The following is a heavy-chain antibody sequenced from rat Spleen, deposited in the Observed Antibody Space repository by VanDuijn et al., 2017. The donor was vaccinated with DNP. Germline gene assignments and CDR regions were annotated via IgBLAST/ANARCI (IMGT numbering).Heavy chain of an antibody. Sequence: EVKLVESGGGLVQPGRSLKLSCAASGFNFNDYWMGWVRQAPGKGLEWIGEINKDSRRINYAPSLKDKFTISRDNAQNILYLQMSKLGSEDTAIYYCVREKFGVDYWGQGVMVTVSS. CDR2: INKDSRRI. CDR3: VREKFGVDY. J-gene: IGHJ2*01. CDR1: GFNFNDYW. D-gene: IGHD4-3*01. V-gene: IGHV4-2*01.